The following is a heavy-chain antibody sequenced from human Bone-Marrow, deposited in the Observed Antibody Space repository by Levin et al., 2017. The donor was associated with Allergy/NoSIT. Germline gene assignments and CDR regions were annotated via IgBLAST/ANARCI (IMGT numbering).Heavy chain of an antibody. V-gene: IGHV1-18*01. CDR3: ARANRRKDAFDI. J-gene: IGHJ3*02. CDR1: GYTFASYG. CDR2: SSGYNGNT. Sequence: GASVKVSCKTSGYTFASYGVSWVRQAPGQGLEWMGWSSGYNGNTKYAPKFQDRVTMTTDSSTATGYMELKSLRIDDTAVYYCARANRRKDAFDIWGQGTMVIVSS.